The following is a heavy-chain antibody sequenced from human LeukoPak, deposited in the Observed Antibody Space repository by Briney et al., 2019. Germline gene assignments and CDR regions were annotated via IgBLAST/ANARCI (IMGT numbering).Heavy chain of an antibody. J-gene: IGHJ4*02. CDR1: GGSLSPYY. V-gene: IGHV4-4*07. CDR2: IYSSGTT. CDR3: AREGGYCNSGYCYISLDY. Sequence: PSETLSLTCTISGGSLSPYYWNWIRQPAGKGLEWIGRIYSSGTTNYNPSLRSRLSMSVDTSKNQFSLKLSSVIAADTAVYYCAREGGYCNSGYCYISLDYWGQGALLTVSS. D-gene: IGHD2-2*02.